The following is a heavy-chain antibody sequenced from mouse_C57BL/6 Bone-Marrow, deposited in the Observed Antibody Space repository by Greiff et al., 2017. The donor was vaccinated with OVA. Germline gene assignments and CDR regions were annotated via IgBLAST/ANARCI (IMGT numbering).Heavy chain of an antibody. CDR1: GYTFTDYE. V-gene: IGHV1-15*01. J-gene: IGHJ4*01. Sequence: QVQLKQSGAELVRPGASVTLSCKASGYTFTDYEMHWVKQTPVHGLEWIGAIDPETGGTAYNQKFKGKAILTADKSSSTAYMELRSLTSEDSAVYYCTRYGSGRNAMDDWGQGTSVTVSS. CDR2: IDPETGGT. CDR3: TRYGSGRNAMDD. D-gene: IGHD1-1*02.